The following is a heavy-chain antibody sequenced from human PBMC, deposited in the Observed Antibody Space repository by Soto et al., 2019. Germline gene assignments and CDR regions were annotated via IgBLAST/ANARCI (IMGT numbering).Heavy chain of an antibody. Sequence: ASVKVSCKASGYTFTSYGISWVRQAPGQGLEWMGWISAYNGNTNYAQKLQGRVTMTTDTSTITAHMELRSLRSDDTAVYYCAKQPVVGTAFFDYWGQGTLVTVSS. D-gene: IGHD6-19*01. CDR1: GYTFTSYG. CDR3: AKQPVVGTAFFDY. V-gene: IGHV1-18*01. CDR2: ISAYNGNT. J-gene: IGHJ4*02.